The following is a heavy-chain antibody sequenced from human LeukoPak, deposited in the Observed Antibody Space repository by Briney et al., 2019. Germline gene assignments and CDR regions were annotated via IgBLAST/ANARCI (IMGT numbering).Heavy chain of an antibody. V-gene: IGHV3-7*04. CDR1: GFTFRSYW. CDR3: AREYFDSSGYYDAFDI. D-gene: IGHD3-22*01. Sequence: GGSLRLSCAASGFTFRSYWMSWVRQAPGKGLEWVANIKEDGGEKYYVDSVKGRFTISRDNAKNSLNLQMNSLRAEDTAVYYCAREYFDSSGYYDAFDIWGQGTKVTVSS. J-gene: IGHJ3*02. CDR2: IKEDGGEK.